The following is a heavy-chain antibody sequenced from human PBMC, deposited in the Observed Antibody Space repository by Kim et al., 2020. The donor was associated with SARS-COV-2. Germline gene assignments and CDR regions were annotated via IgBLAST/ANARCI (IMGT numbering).Heavy chain of an antibody. J-gene: IGHJ6*03. D-gene: IGHD3-16*01. CDR1: GFTFTSSA. V-gene: IGHV1-58*02. Sequence: SVKVSCKASGFTFTSSAMQWVRQARGQRLEWIGWIVVGSGNTNYAQKFQERVTITRDMSTNTAYMELSSLRSEDTAVYYCAAARGTLGGNYYYYYMDVWGKGTTVTVSS. CDR2: IVVGSGNT. CDR3: AAARGTLGGNYYYYYMDV.